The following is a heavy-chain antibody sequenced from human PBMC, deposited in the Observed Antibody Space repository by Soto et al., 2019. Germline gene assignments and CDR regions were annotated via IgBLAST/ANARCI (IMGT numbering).Heavy chain of an antibody. V-gene: IGHV3-30*18. CDR1: GFTFSSYG. CDR2: ISYDGSNK. CDR3: AKDPSIVVVPQGLDY. D-gene: IGHD2-21*01. Sequence: QVQLVESGGGVVQPGRSLRLSCAASGFTFSSYGMHWVRQAPGKGLEWVAVISYDGSNKYYADSVKGRFTISRDNSKNTLYLKMNSLRAEDTAVYYCAKDPSIVVVPQGLDYWGQGTLVTVSS. J-gene: IGHJ4*02.